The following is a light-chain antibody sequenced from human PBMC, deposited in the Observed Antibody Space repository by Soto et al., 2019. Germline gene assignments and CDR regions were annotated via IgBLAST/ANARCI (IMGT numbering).Light chain of an antibody. CDR1: NSDVGDYNY. J-gene: IGLJ1*01. V-gene: IGLV2-14*01. CDR2: DVN. CDR3: SSYTSSSTYV. Sequence: QSVLTQPASVSGSPGQSITISCTGTNSDVGDYNYVSWYQQHPGKAPKLMIYDVNNRPSGISARFSGSKSGNTASLTISGLQAEYEADYYCSSYTSSSTYVFGTGTKVTVL.